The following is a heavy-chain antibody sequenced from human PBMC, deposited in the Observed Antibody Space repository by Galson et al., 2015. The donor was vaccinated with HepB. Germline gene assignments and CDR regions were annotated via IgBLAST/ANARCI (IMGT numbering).Heavy chain of an antibody. D-gene: IGHD3-10*01. CDR3: ARAFGELPVGFAY. CDR1: GYSCTSSW. J-gene: IGHJ4*02. V-gene: IGHV5-51*01. CDR2: INPGDTDT. Sequence: QSGAEVIKPGESVRISWAGSGYSCTSSWSSWVRQMHGKGLEWRGIINPGDTDTRYSPSFQGQVTFSADKSISTAHLQWSSLKDTDTAMYYCARAFGELPVGFAYWGQGTLVTVSS.